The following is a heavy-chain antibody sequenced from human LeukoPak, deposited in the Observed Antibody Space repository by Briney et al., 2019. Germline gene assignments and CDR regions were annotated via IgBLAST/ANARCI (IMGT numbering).Heavy chain of an antibody. CDR3: ARGTGFYDSSGHYYWGYFDS. CDR2: IYYSGTT. D-gene: IGHD3-22*01. V-gene: IGHV4-59*11. CDR1: GGSISSHY. J-gene: IGHJ4*02. Sequence: PWETLSLTCTVSGGSISSHYWSRFRQTPGERPEWIAFIYYSGTTNYNPSLKGRVTISIDSSKNQFSLKLSSVTAADTAIYYCARGTGFYDSSGHYYWGYFDSWGQGTLVPVSS.